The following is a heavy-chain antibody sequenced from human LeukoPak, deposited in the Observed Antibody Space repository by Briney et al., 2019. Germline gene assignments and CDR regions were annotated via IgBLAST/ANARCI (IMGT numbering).Heavy chain of an antibody. CDR3: ARVGGNDVVVPAAIREGLDY. D-gene: IGHD2-2*02. CDR2: IYHSGST. V-gene: IGHV4-30-2*01. CDR1: GGSISSGGYS. Sequence: SETLSLTCAVSGGSISSGGYSWSWIRQPPGKGLEWIGYIYHSGSTYYNPSLKSRVTISVDTSKNQFSLKLSSVTAADTAVYYCARVGGNDVVVPAAIREGLDYWGQGTLVTVSS. J-gene: IGHJ4*02.